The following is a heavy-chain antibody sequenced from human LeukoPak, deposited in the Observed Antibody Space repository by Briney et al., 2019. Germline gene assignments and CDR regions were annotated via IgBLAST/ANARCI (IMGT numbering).Heavy chain of an antibody. Sequence: PSETLSLTCAVYIAFFSFYYWSWIRHPPEKGREWIGEINHSGSTNYNPSLKSRVTMSVDTSKNQFSLRLSSMTAADTAVYYCARERHYLDVWGQGTTVTVSS. CDR3: ARERHYLDV. D-gene: IGHD3-10*01. J-gene: IGHJ6*02. V-gene: IGHV4-34*01. CDR1: IAFFSFYY. CDR2: INHSGST.